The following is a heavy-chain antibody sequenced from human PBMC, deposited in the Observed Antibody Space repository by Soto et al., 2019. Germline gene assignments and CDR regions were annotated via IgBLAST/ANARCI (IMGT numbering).Heavy chain of an antibody. CDR3: ARGIRTTRYYCYYGMYV. CDR2: INPNSGEK. J-gene: IGHJ6*02. Sequence: ASVNCSFNASGYSFSGDYIHWVRQAPGQVLDCIGWINPNSGEKDYEQNFQDRVTMTSDTSTSTVYMELSSLRSEDTAVYYCARGIRTTRYYCYYGMYVWGQGTTVTVSS. CDR1: GYSFSGDY. D-gene: IGHD2-2*01. V-gene: IGHV1-2*02.